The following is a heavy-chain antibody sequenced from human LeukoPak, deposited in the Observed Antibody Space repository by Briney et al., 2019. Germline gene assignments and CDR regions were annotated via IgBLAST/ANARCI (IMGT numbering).Heavy chain of an antibody. Sequence: PGGSLRLSCAASGFTFSSYAMSWVRQAPGKGLEWVSAISGSGGSTYYADSVKGRFTISRDNSKNTLYLQMNSLRAEATAVYYWAASGGTLWFGRGGNYFDYWGQGTLVTVSS. J-gene: IGHJ4*02. V-gene: IGHV3-23*01. CDR2: ISGSGGST. CDR3: AASGGTLWFGRGGNYFDY. D-gene: IGHD3-10*01. CDR1: GFTFSSYA.